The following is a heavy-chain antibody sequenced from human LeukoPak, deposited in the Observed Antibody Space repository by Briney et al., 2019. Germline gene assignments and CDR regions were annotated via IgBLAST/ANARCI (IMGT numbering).Heavy chain of an antibody. D-gene: IGHD1-26*01. Sequence: SETLSLTCTVSGGSISSSSYYWGWIRQPPGKGLEWIGNIYYSGSSYYNPSLNSRVTISLDTSKNQFSLKLSSVTAADTAVYYCARLSGSPDYWGQGTLVTASS. CDR3: ARLSGSPDY. CDR1: GGSISSSSYY. V-gene: IGHV4-39*01. J-gene: IGHJ4*02. CDR2: IYYSGSS.